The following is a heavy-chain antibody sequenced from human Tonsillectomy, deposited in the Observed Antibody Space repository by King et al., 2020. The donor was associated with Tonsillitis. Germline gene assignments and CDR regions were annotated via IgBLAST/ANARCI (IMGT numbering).Heavy chain of an antibody. V-gene: IGHV4-31*03. J-gene: IGHJ4*02. CDR2: IYNSGSA. CDR3: ARGVDYGGHEFDS. Sequence: VQLQESGPGLVKPSQTLSLTCTVSGGSISSGGYYWDWIRQHPGKGLEWSGDIYNSGSAYYNPSLKSRVTISVDTSKNQFSLKLSSVTAADTAVYYCARGVDYGGHEFDSWGQGTLVTVSS. CDR1: GGSISSGGYY. D-gene: IGHD4-23*01.